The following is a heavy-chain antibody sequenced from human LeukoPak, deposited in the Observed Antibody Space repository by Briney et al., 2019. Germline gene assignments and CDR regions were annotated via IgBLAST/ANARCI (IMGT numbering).Heavy chain of an antibody. J-gene: IGHJ6*03. D-gene: IGHD3-10*01. CDR3: AKGGWPTYYYGSGSFLYYYYMDV. CDR2: ISGSGGST. Sequence: GGSLRLSCAASGFTFSSYAMSWVRQAPGKGLEWVSAISGSGGSTYYADSVKGRFTISRDNSKNTLYLQMNSLRAEDTAVYYCAKGGWPTYYYGSGSFLYYYYMDVWGKGTTVTISS. CDR1: GFTFSSYA. V-gene: IGHV3-23*01.